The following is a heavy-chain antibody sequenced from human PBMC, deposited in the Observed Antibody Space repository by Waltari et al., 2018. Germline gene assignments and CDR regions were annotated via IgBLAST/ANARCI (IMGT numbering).Heavy chain of an antibody. Sequence: QVQLGQAGAEVKKPGSAGKVSCKASGGTLSSYANSWGRQAPGQGLEWMGGIIPIFGTANYAQKFQGRVTITADESTSTAYMELSSLRSEDTAVYYCARDLGYYGFWDYFDYWGQGTLVTVSS. CDR2: IIPIFGTA. V-gene: IGHV1-69*13. J-gene: IGHJ4*02. CDR3: ARDLGYYGFWDYFDY. D-gene: IGHD3-3*01. CDR1: GGTLSSYA.